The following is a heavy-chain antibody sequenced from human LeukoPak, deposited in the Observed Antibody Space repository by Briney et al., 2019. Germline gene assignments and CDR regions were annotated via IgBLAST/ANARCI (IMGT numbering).Heavy chain of an antibody. CDR2: ISGSGGST. D-gene: IGHD1-1*01. CDR1: GFTFSSYA. J-gene: IGHJ4*02. CDR3: ARVAKERVGGVYYFDY. Sequence: GGSLRLSCAASGFTFSSYAMSWVRQAPGKGLEWVSAISGSGGSTYYADSVKGRFTISRENAKNSLYLQMNSLRAGDTAVCYCARVAKERVGGVYYFDYWGQGTLVTVSS. V-gene: IGHV3-23*01.